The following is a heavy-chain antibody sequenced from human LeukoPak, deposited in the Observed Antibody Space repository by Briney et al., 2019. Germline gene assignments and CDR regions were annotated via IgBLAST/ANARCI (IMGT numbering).Heavy chain of an antibody. CDR3: ARSTIVMDV. CDR2: ISYDGSNK. V-gene: IGHV3-30*19. CDR1: GFTFRSYG. Sequence: GRSLRLSCAASGFTFRSYGMHWVRQAPGKGLEWVAVISYDGSNKYYADSVKGRFTISRDNSKNTLYLQMNSLRAEDTAVYYCARSTIVMDVWGQGTTVTVSS. D-gene: IGHD2-15*01. J-gene: IGHJ6*02.